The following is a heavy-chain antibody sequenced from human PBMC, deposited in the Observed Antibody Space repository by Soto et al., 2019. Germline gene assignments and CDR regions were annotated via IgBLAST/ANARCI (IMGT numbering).Heavy chain of an antibody. CDR2: IYYSGST. Sequence: QVQLQESGPGLVKPSETLSLTCTVSGGSVSSGSYYWSWMRQPPGKGLERIGYIYYSGSTNYNLSHKRRVTISVDTSKHQFSLKLSPVTPAHTAVYYCASLYSSSYDYYYSVMDVWGQGTTVTV. CDR3: ASLYSSSYDYYYSVMDV. V-gene: IGHV4-61*01. J-gene: IGHJ6*02. D-gene: IGHD6-13*01. CDR1: GGSVSSGSYY.